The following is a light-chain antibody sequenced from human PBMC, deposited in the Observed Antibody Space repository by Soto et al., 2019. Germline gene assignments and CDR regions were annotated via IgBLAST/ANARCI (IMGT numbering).Light chain of an antibody. CDR1: SSNIGAGYD. CDR3: QSYDSSRSGWV. J-gene: IGLJ3*02. V-gene: IGLV1-40*01. CDR2: GNT. Sequence: QSVLTQPPSVSGAPGQRVTISCTGNSSNIGAGYDVHWYQQLPGTAPKLLIYGNTNRPSGVPDRFSGSKSGTSASLAITGLQAKDEADYYCQSYDSSRSGWVFGGGTKLTVL.